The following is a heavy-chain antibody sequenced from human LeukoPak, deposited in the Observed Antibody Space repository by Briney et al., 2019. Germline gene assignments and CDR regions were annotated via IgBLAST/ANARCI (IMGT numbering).Heavy chain of an antibody. CDR2: INGDGSNS. CDR3: ARTSPTSHFDF. J-gene: IGHJ4*02. CDR1: GFTFTTYW. Sequence: GGSLRLSCVASGFTFTTYWMHWVRQAPGKGLVWVSRINGDGSNSNYADSVKGRFTISRDNARNTLYLQMNGLRAVDTALYYCARTSPTSHFDFWGQGTLVTVSS. D-gene: IGHD3-16*01. V-gene: IGHV3-74*01.